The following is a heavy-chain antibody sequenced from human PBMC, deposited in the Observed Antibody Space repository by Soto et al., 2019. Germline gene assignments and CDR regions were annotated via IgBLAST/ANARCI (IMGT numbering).Heavy chain of an antibody. CDR1: GGTFNSYS. V-gene: IGHV1-69*18. CDR3: ARAAVLTFTRFYDVDV. CDR2: LIPMFGTT. J-gene: IGHJ6*02. D-gene: IGHD6-13*01. Sequence: VQLVQSGAEVKTPGSSVKVSCEASGGTFNSYSINWVRQAPGQGLEWMGRLIPMFGTTDYAQRFQGRVTFTADESTNTASMEVTNLTSEDTAVYYCARAAVLTFTRFYDVDVWGQGTTVTVSS.